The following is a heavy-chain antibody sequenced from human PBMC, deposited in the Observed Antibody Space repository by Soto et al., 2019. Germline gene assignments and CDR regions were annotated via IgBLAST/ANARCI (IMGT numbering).Heavy chain of an antibody. J-gene: IGHJ4*02. Sequence: KASETLSLTCTVSGGSISSSSYYWGWIRQPPGKGLEWIGSIYYSGSTYYNPSLKSRVTISVDTSKNQFSLKLSSVAAADTAVYYCARPAGSSSVWGQGTVVTVSS. D-gene: IGHD6-6*01. V-gene: IGHV4-39*01. CDR3: ARPAGSSSV. CDR1: GGSISSSSYY. CDR2: IYYSGST.